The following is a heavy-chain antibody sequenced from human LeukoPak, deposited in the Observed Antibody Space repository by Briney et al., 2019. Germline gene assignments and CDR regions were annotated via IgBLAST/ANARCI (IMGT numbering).Heavy chain of an antibody. CDR2: INHSGST. J-gene: IGHJ5*01. CDR3: ARWVGEDNWFDP. CDR1: GGSISSYY. Sequence: PSETLSLTCTVSGGSISSYYWSWIRQPPGKGLEWIGEINHSGSTNYNPSLKSRVTISVDTSKNQFSLKLSSVTAADTAVYYCARWVGEDNWFDPWGQGTLVTVSS. D-gene: IGHD2-15*01. V-gene: IGHV4-34*01.